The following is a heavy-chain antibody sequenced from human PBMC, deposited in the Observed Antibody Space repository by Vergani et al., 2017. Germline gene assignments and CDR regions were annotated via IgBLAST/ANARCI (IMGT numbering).Heavy chain of an antibody. V-gene: IGHV1-46*03. CDR1: GYTFSNYY. J-gene: IGHJ4*02. Sequence: QVPVVQSGAEVKKSGASVKVSCKTSGYTFSNYYMHWVRQAPGQGLEWMGIINPSGGHTYYAQKFQGRVTMTRDTSTSTVYMELSSLRSEDTDIYYCARGDYGILTGYRYWGQGTLVTVSA. CDR3: ARGDYGILTGYRY. D-gene: IGHD3-9*01. CDR2: INPSGGHT.